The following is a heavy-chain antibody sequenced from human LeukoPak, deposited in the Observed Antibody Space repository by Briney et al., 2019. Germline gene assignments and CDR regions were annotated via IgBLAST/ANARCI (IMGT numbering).Heavy chain of an antibody. CDR2: INPNSGGT. Sequence: GASVKVSCKASGYTFTGYYIHWVRQAPGQGLEWMGCINPNSGGTNYAQKFQGRVTMTRDTSISTAYMQLSRLRSEDTAVYYCARVQTADNAFDIWGQGTMVTVSS. CDR1: GYTFTGYY. V-gene: IGHV1-2*02. D-gene: IGHD6-13*01. J-gene: IGHJ3*02. CDR3: ARVQTADNAFDI.